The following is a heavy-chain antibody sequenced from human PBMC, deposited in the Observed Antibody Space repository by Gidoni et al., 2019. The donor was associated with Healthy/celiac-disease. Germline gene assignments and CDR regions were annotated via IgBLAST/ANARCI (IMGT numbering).Heavy chain of an antibody. V-gene: IGHV3-7*01. CDR3: ARDLISYGSVIDVFDI. J-gene: IGHJ3*02. Sequence: EVQQVESGGGLVQPGGSLRLSCAASGFTFRSYWMSWVRQAPGKGLEWVANIKQDGSEKYYVDSVKGRFTISRDNAKNSLYLQMYSLRAEDTAVYYCARDLISYGSVIDVFDIWGQGTIVTVSS. CDR2: IKQDGSEK. CDR1: GFTFRSYW. D-gene: IGHD3-10*01.